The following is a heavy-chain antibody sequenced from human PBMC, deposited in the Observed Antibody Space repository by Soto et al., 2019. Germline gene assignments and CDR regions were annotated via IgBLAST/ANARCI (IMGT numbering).Heavy chain of an antibody. Sequence: QLQLQESGPGLVKPSETLSLTCTVSGGSISSSSYYWGWIRQPPGKGLEWIGSIYYSGSTYYNPSLKSRVTISVDTSRNQFSLKLSSVTAADTAVYYCARHLTGVGVVIENWFDPWGQGTLVTVSS. CDR3: ARHLTGVGVVIENWFDP. CDR2: IYYSGST. J-gene: IGHJ5*02. D-gene: IGHD3-3*01. CDR1: GGSISSSSYY. V-gene: IGHV4-39*01.